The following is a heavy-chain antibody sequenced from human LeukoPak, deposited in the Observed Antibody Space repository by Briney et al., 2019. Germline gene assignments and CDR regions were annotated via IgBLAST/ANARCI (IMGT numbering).Heavy chain of an antibody. V-gene: IGHV3-23*01. D-gene: IGHD3-16*01. CDR1: GFTFSSYA. CDR2: ISGAVGNT. Sequence: QPGGSLRLSCAAPGFTFSSYAMSWVRQAPGKGLEWVSTISGAVGNTHYADSVKGRFTISRDNSKNTLYLQMNSLRAEDTAVYYCAKAFRRGGPFDYWGQGTLVTVSS. J-gene: IGHJ4*02. CDR3: AKAFRRGGPFDY.